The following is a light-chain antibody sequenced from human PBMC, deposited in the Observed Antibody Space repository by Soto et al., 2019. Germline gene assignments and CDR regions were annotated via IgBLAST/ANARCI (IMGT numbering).Light chain of an antibody. CDR2: DAS. CDR1: QSVSSY. J-gene: IGKJ1*01. CDR3: QERSNWPRT. Sequence: EIVLTQSPATLSLSPGERATLSCRASQSVSSYLAWYQQKPGQAPRLLIYDASNRATGIPARFSGSGSATDITLTISSLEPEDFAVYYCQERSNWPRTCGQGTKVYIK. V-gene: IGKV3-11*01.